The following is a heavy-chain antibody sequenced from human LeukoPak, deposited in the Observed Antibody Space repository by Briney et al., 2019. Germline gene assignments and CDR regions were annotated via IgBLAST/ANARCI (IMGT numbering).Heavy chain of an antibody. D-gene: IGHD4-23*01. CDR2: INPDGSRT. J-gene: IGHJ4*02. V-gene: IGHV3-74*01. Sequence: GGSLTLSCAASGFTFSNYWVHWVRQAPGKGLVWVSRINPDGSRTDYADSVKGRFTISRDNAKNTLYLQTNSLRAEDTAVYFCARELRGKSDYWGQGSLVTVSS. CDR3: ARELRGKSDY. CDR1: GFTFSNYW.